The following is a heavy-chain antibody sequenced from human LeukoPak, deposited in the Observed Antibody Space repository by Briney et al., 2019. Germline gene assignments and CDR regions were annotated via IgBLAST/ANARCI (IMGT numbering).Heavy chain of an antibody. CDR1: GYTFTSYD. D-gene: IGHD1-26*01. CDR2: MNPNSGNT. V-gene: IGHV1-8*01. Sequence: ASVKVSCKASGYTFTSYDINWVRQATGQGLEWIGWMNPNSGNTGYAQKFQGRVTMTRNTSISTAYMELSSLRSEDTAVYYCARESGSYLGGLAFDIWGQGTMVTVSS. J-gene: IGHJ3*02. CDR3: ARESGSYLGGLAFDI.